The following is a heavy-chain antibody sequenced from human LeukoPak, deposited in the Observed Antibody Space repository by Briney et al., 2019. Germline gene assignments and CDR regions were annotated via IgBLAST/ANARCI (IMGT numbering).Heavy chain of an antibody. CDR2: INQDGSEK. CDR1: GFTFSRYL. D-gene: IGHD6-19*01. V-gene: IGHV3-7*01. CDR3: ATKAPPPPGYSSGLIDY. J-gene: IGHJ4*02. Sequence: GGSLRLSCAASGFTFSRYLMSWARQAPGKGLEGVANINQDGSEKYYVDSVKGRFTISRDNAKNSLYLQMNSLTDRDTPVCYCATKAPPPPGYSSGLIDYWGQGTLVTVSS.